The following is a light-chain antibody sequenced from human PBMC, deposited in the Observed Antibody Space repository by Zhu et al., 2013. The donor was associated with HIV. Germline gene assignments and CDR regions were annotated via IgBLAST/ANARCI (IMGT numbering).Light chain of an antibody. CDR2: DAS. CDR1: EDIEKY. Sequence: DIQMTQSPSSLSAFLGDRVTITCQASEDIEKYLNWYQQKPGRAPRLLIYDASTLEIGVPSRFSGSGSGTEFTLTISSLQPDDFATYYCQQYNSYPYTFGQGTKLEIK. CDR3: QQYNSYPYT. V-gene: IGKV1-33*01. J-gene: IGKJ2*01.